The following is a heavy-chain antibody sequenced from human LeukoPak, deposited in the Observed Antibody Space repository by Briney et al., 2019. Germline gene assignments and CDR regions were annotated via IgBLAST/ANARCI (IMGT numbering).Heavy chain of an antibody. CDR1: GGSFSPYY. V-gene: IGHV4-34*01. CDR3: ARGGFYCGGDCYVDY. D-gene: IGHD2-21*02. Sequence: SETLSLTCAVYGGSFSPYYWSWIRQPPGKGRGWIGEINHSGSTDYNPSLKSRVTISVDTSKNQFSLRLSSVTAADTAVYYCARGGFYCGGDCYVDYWGQGTLVTVSS. CDR2: INHSGST. J-gene: IGHJ4*02.